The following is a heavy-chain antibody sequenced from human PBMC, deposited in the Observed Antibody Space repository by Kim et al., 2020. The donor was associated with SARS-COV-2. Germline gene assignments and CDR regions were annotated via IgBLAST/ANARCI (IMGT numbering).Heavy chain of an antibody. CDR3: AREVIHSSSLDLYYFDY. D-gene: IGHD6-13*01. CDR1: GGSISSYY. J-gene: IGHJ4*02. Sequence: SETLSLTCTVSGGSISSYYWSWIRQPPGKGLEWIGYIYYSGSTNYNPSLKSRVTISVDTSKNQFSLKLSSVTAADTAVYYCAREVIHSSSLDLYYFDYWGQGTLVTVSS. CDR2: IYYSGST. V-gene: IGHV4-59*01.